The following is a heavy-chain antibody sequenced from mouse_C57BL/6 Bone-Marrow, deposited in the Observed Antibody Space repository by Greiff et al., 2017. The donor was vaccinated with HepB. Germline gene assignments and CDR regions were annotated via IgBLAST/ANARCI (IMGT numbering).Heavy chain of an antibody. D-gene: IGHD1-1*01. CDR1: GYTFTSYW. V-gene: IGHV1-69*01. Sequence: VQLQQPGAELVMPGASVKLSCKASGYTFTSYWMHWVKQRPGQGLEWIGEIDPSDSYTNYNQKFKGKSTLTVDKSSSTAYMQLSSLTSEDSAVYYCALTTVPYGWYFDVWGTGTTVTVSS. J-gene: IGHJ1*03. CDR2: IDPSDSYT. CDR3: ALTTVPYGWYFDV.